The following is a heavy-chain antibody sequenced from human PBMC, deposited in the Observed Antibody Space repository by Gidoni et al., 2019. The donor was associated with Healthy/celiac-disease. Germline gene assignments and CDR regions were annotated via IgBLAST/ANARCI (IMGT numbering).Heavy chain of an antibody. V-gene: IGHV3-23*01. D-gene: IGHD1-26*01. CDR1: GFTFSSTA. Sequence: EVQLLESGGGLVQPGGSLRLSCAASGFTFSSTAMSWVRQAPGKGLEWVSSISGSGGSTYYADSVKGRFTISRDNSKNTLYLQMNSLRAEDTAVYYCAKLGGRYSGSSGNWFDPWGQGTLVTVSS. CDR3: AKLGGRYSGSSGNWFDP. CDR2: ISGSGGST. J-gene: IGHJ5*02.